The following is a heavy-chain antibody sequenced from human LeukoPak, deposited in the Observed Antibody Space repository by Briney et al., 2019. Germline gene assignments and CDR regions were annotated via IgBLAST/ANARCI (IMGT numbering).Heavy chain of an antibody. CDR3: ARSQVEQQLARYYYYGMDV. Sequence: PGGSLRLSCAASGFTFSSYAMSWVRQAPGKGLEWVSVIYSGGSTYYADSVKGRFTISRDNSKNTLYLQMSSLRAEDTAVYYCARSQVEQQLARYYYYGMDVWGQGTTVTVSS. V-gene: IGHV3-66*01. J-gene: IGHJ6*02. CDR2: IYSGGST. D-gene: IGHD6-13*01. CDR1: GFTFSSYA.